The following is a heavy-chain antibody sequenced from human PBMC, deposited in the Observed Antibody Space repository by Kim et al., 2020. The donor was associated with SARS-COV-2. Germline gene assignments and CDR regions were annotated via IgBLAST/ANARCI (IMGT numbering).Heavy chain of an antibody. Sequence: GGSLRLSCAASGFTFSNAWMSWVRQAPGKGLEWVGRIKSKTDGGTTDYAAPVKGRFTISRDDSKNTLYLQMNSLKTEDTAVYYCTTDESPGTGFDYWGQGTLVTVSS. V-gene: IGHV3-15*01. CDR1: GFTFSNAW. CDR3: TTDESPGTGFDY. J-gene: IGHJ4*02. CDR2: IKSKTDGGTT. D-gene: IGHD1-1*01.